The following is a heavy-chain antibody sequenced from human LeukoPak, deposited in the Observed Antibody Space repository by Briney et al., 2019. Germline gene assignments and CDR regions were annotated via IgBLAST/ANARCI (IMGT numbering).Heavy chain of an antibody. J-gene: IGHJ4*02. D-gene: IGHD5-18*01. CDR1: GFTFSSYE. Sequence: GGSLRLSCAASGFTFSSYEMNWVRQAPGKGLEWVSYISSSGSTIYYADSVKGRFTISRDNAKNSLYLQMNSLRAEDTAVYYCAKGKVTPPFDYWGQGTLVTVSS. V-gene: IGHV3-48*03. CDR3: AKGKVTPPFDY. CDR2: ISSSGSTI.